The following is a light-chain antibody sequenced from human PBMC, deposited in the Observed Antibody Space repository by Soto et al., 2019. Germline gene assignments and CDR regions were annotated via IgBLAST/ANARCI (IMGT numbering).Light chain of an antibody. Sequence: EIVLTQSPGTLSLSPGERATLSCSASQSVSSGYLAWYQQKPGQAPRLLIYGASTRATGIPDRFSGSGSGTDFTLTISRLEPEDFAVYFCQQYSDLPMTFGQGTRLEIK. CDR1: QSVSSGY. J-gene: IGKJ5*01. CDR2: GAS. CDR3: QQYSDLPMT. V-gene: IGKV3-20*01.